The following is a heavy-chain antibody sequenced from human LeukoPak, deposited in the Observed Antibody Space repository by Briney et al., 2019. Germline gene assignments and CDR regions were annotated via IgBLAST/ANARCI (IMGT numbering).Heavy chain of an antibody. J-gene: IGHJ4*02. D-gene: IGHD3-22*01. Sequence: PSETLSLTCTVSGGSISSGDYYWSWIRQPPGKGLEWIGYIYYSGSTYYNPSLKSRVTISVDTSKNQFSLKLSSVTAADTAVYYCARAGYYDSSGYPIDYWGQGTLVTVSS. CDR2: IYYSGST. CDR1: GGSISSGDYY. CDR3: ARAGYYDSSGYPIDY. V-gene: IGHV4-30-4*01.